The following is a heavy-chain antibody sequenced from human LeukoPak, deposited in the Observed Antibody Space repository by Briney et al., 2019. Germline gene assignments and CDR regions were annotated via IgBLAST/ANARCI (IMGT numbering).Heavy chain of an antibody. CDR2: ISAYNGNT. CDR3: AREVAGRPHPPTN. V-gene: IGHV1-18*01. J-gene: IGHJ4*02. D-gene: IGHD6-19*01. Sequence: ASVKVSCKASGYTFTSYDINWVRQATGQGLEWMGWISAYNGNTNYAQKLQGRVTMTADTSTSTAYMELRSLRSDDTAVYYCAREVAGRPHPPTNWGQGTLVTVSS. CDR1: GYTFTSYD.